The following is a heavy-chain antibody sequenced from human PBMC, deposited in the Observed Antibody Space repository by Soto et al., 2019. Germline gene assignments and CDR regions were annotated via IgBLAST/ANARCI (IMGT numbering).Heavy chain of an antibody. J-gene: IGHJ6*02. CDR1: GGSISSSSYY. V-gene: IGHV4-39*07. CDR2: IYYSGST. Sequence: SETLSLTCTVSGGSISSSSYYWGWIRQPPGKGLEWIGSIYYSGSTYYNPSLKSRVTISVDTSKNQFSLKLSSVTAADTAVYYCARAWVSYYYGMDVWGQGTTVTVSS. CDR3: ARAWVSYYYGMDV. D-gene: IGHD3-16*01.